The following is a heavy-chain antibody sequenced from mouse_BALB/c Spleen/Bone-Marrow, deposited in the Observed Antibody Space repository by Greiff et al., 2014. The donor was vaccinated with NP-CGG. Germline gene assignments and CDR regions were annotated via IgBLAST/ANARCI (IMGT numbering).Heavy chain of an antibody. Sequence: SGAELVKPGASVELSCTASGFNIKDTYMHWVKQRPEQGLEWIGRIDPANGNTKYDPKFQGKATITADTSSNTAYLQLSSLTSEDTAVYYCANYYYGSSLFAYWGQGTLVTVSA. CDR2: IDPANGNT. CDR3: ANYYYGSSLFAY. CDR1: GFNIKDTY. J-gene: IGHJ3*01. D-gene: IGHD1-1*01. V-gene: IGHV14-3*02.